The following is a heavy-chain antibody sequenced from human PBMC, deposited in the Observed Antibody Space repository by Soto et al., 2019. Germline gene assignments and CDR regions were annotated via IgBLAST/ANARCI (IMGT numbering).Heavy chain of an antibody. V-gene: IGHV4-34*02. CDR2: VTHSGST. CDR3: ARGHIPVYGPVPDYFDS. Sequence: QVHLQQWGAGLLKPSETLSLTCGVYGGSLRGSYWSWIRQPPGKALEWLGKVTHSGSTTFKPSLKSRVTVSVDTSDNQFSLKLTSVTAADTAVYYCARGHIPVYGPVPDYFDSWGQGTLVTVSS. CDR1: GGSLRGSY. J-gene: IGHJ4*02. D-gene: IGHD2-21*01.